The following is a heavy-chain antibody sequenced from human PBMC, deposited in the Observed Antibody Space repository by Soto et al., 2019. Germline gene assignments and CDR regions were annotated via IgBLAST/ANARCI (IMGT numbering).Heavy chain of an antibody. CDR2: ISGSGGST. CDR3: ARVLRFLEWSTYGMDV. V-gene: IGHV3-23*01. Sequence: HPVGSLRLSCAASGFTFSSYAMSWVRQAPGKGLEWVSAISGSGGSTYYADSVKGRFTISRDNSKNTLYLQMNSLRAEDTAVYYCARVLRFLEWSTYGMDVWGQGTTVTVSS. J-gene: IGHJ6*02. D-gene: IGHD3-3*01. CDR1: GFTFSSYA.